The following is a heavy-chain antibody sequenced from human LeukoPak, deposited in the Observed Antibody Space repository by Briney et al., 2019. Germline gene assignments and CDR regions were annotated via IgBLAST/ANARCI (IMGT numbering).Heavy chain of an antibody. CDR1: GYSISSNYY. V-gene: IGHV4-38-2*02. J-gene: IGHJ6*03. CDR3: ARTTYSSSSGGYYYYYMDV. Sequence: PSETLSLTCTVSGYSISSNYYWGWIRQPPGRGLEWIGIIYYSGSTNYNPSLKSRVTISVDTSKNQFSLKLSSVTAADTAVYYCARTTYSSSSGGYYYYYMDVWGKGTTVTVSS. D-gene: IGHD6-6*01. CDR2: IYYSGST.